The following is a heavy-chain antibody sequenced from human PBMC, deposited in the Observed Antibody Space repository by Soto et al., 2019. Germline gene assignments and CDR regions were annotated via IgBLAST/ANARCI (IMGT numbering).Heavy chain of an antibody. CDR2: IYHSGST. D-gene: IGHD2-2*01. CDR3: ARGGYCSIISCYRYEY. V-gene: IGHV4-4*02. Sequence: PSETLSLTCAVSSGSISSSNWWSWVRQPPGKGLEWIGEIYHSGSTNYNPSLKSRVTISVDKSKNQFSLKLSSVTAADTAVYYCARGGYCSIISCYRYEYWGQGTLVTVSS. CDR1: SGSISSSNW. J-gene: IGHJ4*02.